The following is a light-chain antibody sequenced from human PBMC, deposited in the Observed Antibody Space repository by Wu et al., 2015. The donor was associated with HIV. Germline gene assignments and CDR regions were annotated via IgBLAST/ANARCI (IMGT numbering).Light chain of an antibody. J-gene: IGKJ3*01. CDR3: QQRSNWPFT. V-gene: IGKV3-11*01. CDR1: QSLSSRN. Sequence: LXCRASQSLSSRNLAWYHLDTWPASRLSSMVHPTGPLAVPARFSGSGSDTAFTLTISSLEPEDFALYYCQQRSNWPFTFGPGTKVEIK. CDR2: VHP.